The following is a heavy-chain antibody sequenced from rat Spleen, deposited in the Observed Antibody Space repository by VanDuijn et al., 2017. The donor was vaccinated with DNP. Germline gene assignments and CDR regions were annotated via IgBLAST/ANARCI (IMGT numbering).Heavy chain of an antibody. Sequence: EVLLVESDGGLVQPGRSLKLSCAASGFTFSNYGMHWVRQAPKKGLEWVATIIYDGSSTYYRDSVKGRFTISRDNAKSTLYLQMDSLRSEDTATYYCARLPTYYGYTYFDYWGQGVMVTVSS. J-gene: IGHJ2*01. V-gene: IGHV5-17*01. CDR3: ARLPTYYGYTYFDY. D-gene: IGHD1-9*01. CDR2: IIYDGSST. CDR1: GFTFSNYG.